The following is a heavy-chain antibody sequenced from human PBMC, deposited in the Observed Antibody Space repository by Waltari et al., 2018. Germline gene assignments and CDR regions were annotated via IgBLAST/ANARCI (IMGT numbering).Heavy chain of an antibody. CDR3: ANSPHYYYMDV. Sequence: QVLLQESGPGLVKPSETLSLTCTVSGGSISGYYWNWIRQPPGKGLEWIGRIYTSGSTNYNPSLKSRVTISINTSNNQFSLKLSSVTAADTAVYYCANSPHYYYMDVWGKGTTVTVSS. CDR1: GGSISGYY. J-gene: IGHJ6*03. V-gene: IGHV4-4*07. CDR2: IYTSGST. D-gene: IGHD6-13*01.